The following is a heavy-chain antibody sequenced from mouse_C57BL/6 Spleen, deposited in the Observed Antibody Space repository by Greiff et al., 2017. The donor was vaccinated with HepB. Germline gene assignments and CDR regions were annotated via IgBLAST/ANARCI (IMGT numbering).Heavy chain of an antibody. V-gene: IGHV1-82*01. CDR2: IYPGDGDT. Sequence: QVQLKESGPELVKPGASVKISCKASGYAFSSSWMNWVKQRPGKGLEWIGRIYPGDGDTNYNGKFKGKATLTADKSSSTAYMQLSSLTSEDSAVYFCARESYYYGSFYAMDYWGQGTSVTVSS. J-gene: IGHJ4*01. D-gene: IGHD1-1*01. CDR3: ARESYYYGSFYAMDY. CDR1: GYAFSSSW.